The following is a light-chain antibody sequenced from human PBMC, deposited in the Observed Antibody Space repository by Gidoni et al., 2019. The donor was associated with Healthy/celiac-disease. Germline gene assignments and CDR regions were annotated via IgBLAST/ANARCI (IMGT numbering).Light chain of an antibody. J-gene: IGLJ2*01. CDR2: DDS. CDR1: NIGSKS. Sequence: SYVVTQPTSVAVAPGKTARITWGGNNIGSKSVHWYQQKPGQAPVLVVYDDSDRPSGIPERFSGSNSGNTATLTISRVEAGDEADYYCQVWDSSSDHPFGGGTKLTVL. V-gene: IGLV3-21*03. CDR3: QVWDSSSDHP.